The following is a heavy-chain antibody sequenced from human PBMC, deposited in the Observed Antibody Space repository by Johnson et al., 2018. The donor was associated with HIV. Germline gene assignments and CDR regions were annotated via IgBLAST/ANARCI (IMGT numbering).Heavy chain of an antibody. CDR1: GFTVSSNY. Sequence: MQLVESGGGLVQPGGSLRLSCAASGFTVSSNYMSWVRQAPGKVLEWVSVIYSGGSTYYADSVKGRFTISRDNSKNTLYLQMNSLRAEDTAVYYCAREPGSSSRLGAFDIWGQGTMVTVSS. D-gene: IGHD6-13*01. J-gene: IGHJ3*02. CDR3: AREPGSSSRLGAFDI. V-gene: IGHV3-66*02. CDR2: IYSGGST.